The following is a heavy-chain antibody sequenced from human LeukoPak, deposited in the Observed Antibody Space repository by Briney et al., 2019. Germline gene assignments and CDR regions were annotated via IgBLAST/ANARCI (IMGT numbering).Heavy chain of an antibody. Sequence: GGSLRLSCAASGFTFSDYYMSWIRQAPGKGLEWVSYISSSGSTIYYADSVKGRFTISRDNAKNSLYLQMNSLRAEDTAVYYCARDDVNYYGSGSYSMDVWGKGTTVTISS. CDR3: ARDDVNYYGSGSYSMDV. V-gene: IGHV3-11*01. D-gene: IGHD3-10*01. J-gene: IGHJ6*04. CDR1: GFTFSDYY. CDR2: ISSSGSTI.